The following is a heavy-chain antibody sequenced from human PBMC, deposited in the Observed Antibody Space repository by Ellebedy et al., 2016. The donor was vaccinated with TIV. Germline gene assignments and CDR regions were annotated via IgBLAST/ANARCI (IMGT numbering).Heavy chain of an antibody. Sequence: ASVKVSXXASGYTFTGYYIHWVRQAPGQGLEWMGWINPNSGGTNYVQRFQGRVTMTRDTSINTAYMELSRLTSDDTAMFYCARGPESDYWGQGTLVTVSS. CDR1: GYTFTGYY. J-gene: IGHJ4*02. V-gene: IGHV1-2*02. CDR3: ARGPESDY. CDR2: INPNSGGT.